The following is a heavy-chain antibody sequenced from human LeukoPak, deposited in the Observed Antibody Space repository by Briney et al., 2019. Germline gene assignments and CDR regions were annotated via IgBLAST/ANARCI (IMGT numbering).Heavy chain of an antibody. CDR3: AREGSYDFWSGYYSGDV. D-gene: IGHD3-3*01. J-gene: IGHJ6*04. Sequence: SQTLSLTCTVSGGSISSGGYYWSWIQQPPGKGLEWIGYIYHSGSTYYNPSLKSRVTMSVDTSKNQFSLKLSSVTAADTAVYYCAREGSYDFWSGYYSGDVWGKGTTVTVSS. V-gene: IGHV4-30-2*01. CDR2: IYHSGST. CDR1: GGSISSGGYY.